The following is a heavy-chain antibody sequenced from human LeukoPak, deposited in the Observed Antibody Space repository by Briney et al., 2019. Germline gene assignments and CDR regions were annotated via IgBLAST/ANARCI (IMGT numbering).Heavy chain of an antibody. Sequence: PGGSLRLSCAASGFTFSSYSMNWGRQAPGKGLGWVSYISSNSTICYADSVKGRFTISRDNAKNSLYLQMNSVRAEDTAVYYCARWTTALDYWGQGTLVTVSS. CDR1: GFTFSSYS. CDR3: ARWTTALDY. V-gene: IGHV3-48*01. CDR2: ISSNSTI. J-gene: IGHJ4*02. D-gene: IGHD4-11*01.